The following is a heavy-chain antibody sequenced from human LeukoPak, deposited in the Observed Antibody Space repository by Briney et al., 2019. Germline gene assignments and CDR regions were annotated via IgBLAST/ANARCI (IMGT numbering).Heavy chain of an antibody. CDR2: IIPIFGTA. CDR3: ASYFQVDYDFWSGQGYYFDY. V-gene: IGHV1-69*05. J-gene: IGHJ4*02. CDR1: GGTFSSYA. Sequence: GASVKVSCKASGGTFSSYAISWVRQAPGQGLEWMGGIIPIFGTANYAQKFQGRVTITTDESTSTAYMELSSLRSEDTAVYYCASYFQVDYDFWSGQGYYFDYWGQGTLVTVSS. D-gene: IGHD3-3*01.